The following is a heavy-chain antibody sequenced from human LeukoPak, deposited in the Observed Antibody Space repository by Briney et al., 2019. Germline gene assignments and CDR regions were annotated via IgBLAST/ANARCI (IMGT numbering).Heavy chain of an antibody. Sequence: PGGSLRLSCAASGFTFSSYSMNWVRQAPGKGLEWVSSISSSSSYIYYADSVKGRFTISRDNAKNSLYLQMNSLRAEDTAVYYCLYCSGGSCYSDGFDYWGQGTLVTVSS. V-gene: IGHV3-21*01. CDR1: GFTFSSYS. J-gene: IGHJ4*02. D-gene: IGHD2-15*01. CDR3: LYCSGGSCYSDGFDY. CDR2: ISSSSSYI.